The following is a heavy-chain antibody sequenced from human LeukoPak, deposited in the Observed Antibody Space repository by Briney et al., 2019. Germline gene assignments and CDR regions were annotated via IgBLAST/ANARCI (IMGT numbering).Heavy chain of an antibody. CDR3: VKVGSSGWYFDA. CDR1: GFTFSNLA. V-gene: IGHV3-23*01. J-gene: IGHJ4*02. D-gene: IGHD6-19*01. CDR2: ITPRGGSA. Sequence: PGGSLRLSCVASGFTFSNLAMGWVRQAPGKGLEWVSAITPRGGSAYYADSVRGRFTISRDNAKNTLYLQMNRLRAEDTALYYCVKVGSSGWYFDAWGQGTLVTVSS.